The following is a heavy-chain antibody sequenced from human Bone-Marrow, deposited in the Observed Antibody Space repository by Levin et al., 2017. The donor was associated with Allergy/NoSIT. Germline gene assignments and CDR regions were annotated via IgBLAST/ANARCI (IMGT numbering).Heavy chain of an antibody. CDR1: GYTFTGYY. CDR2: INPNSGGT. CDR3: ARADPYYDILTGYNWFDP. J-gene: IGHJ5*02. Sequence: ASVKVSCKASGYTFTGYYMHWVRQAPGQGLEWMGWINPNSGGTNYAQKFQGWVTMTRDTSISTAYMELSRLRSDDTAVYYCARADPYYDILTGYNWFDPWGQGTLVTVSS. V-gene: IGHV1-2*04. D-gene: IGHD3-9*01.